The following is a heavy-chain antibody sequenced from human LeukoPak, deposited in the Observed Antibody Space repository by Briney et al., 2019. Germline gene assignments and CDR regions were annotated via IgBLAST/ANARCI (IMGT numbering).Heavy chain of an antibody. D-gene: IGHD3-10*01. Sequence: SETLSLTCTVSGGSISKYYLSWIRQPPGKGLEWIGYIHYSGSTNYNSSFKSRVTISVDTSKNQFSLNLNSVTAADTAVNYCARVEEGYGSGRRENYYYYYMDVWGKGTTVTISS. J-gene: IGHJ6*03. CDR1: GGSISKYY. CDR2: IHYSGST. CDR3: ARVEEGYGSGRRENYYYYYMDV. V-gene: IGHV4-59*01.